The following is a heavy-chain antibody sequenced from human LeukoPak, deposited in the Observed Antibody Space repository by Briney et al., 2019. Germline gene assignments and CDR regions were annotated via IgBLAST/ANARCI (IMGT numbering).Heavy chain of an antibody. CDR2: IYYSGST. D-gene: IGHD3-10*01. CDR1: GDSISSSSYY. V-gene: IGHV4-39*01. J-gene: IGHJ4*02. CDR3: ASPKSYGSGSQDFDY. Sequence: SETLSLTCTVSGDSISSSSYYWGWIRQPPGKGLEWIGSIYYSGSTYYNPSLKSRVTISVDTSKNQFSLKLSSVTAADTAVYYCASPKSYGSGSQDFDYWGQGTLVTVSS.